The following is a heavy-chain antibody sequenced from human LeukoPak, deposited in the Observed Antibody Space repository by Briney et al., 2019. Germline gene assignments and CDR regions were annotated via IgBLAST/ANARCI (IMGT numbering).Heavy chain of an antibody. V-gene: IGHV3-15*01. J-gene: IGHJ4*02. CDR1: GFTFINAW. CDR3: TTDGVGVEGATYDN. D-gene: IGHD1-26*01. CDR2: IKAKAHGGTI. Sequence: GGSLRLSCAASGFTFINAWMAWVRQAPGKGLEWVGRIKAKAHGGTIEYAAPVKGRFTISRDDAKNTLYLQMNSLKTEDTAVYYCTTDGVGVEGATYDNWGQGTLVSVSS.